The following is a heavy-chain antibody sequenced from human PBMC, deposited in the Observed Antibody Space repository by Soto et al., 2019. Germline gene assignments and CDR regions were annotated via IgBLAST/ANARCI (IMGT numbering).Heavy chain of an antibody. V-gene: IGHV4-31*03. CDR2: IYYSGST. J-gene: IGHJ5*02. Sequence: SETLSLTCTVSGGSISSGGYYWSWIRQHPGKGLEWIGYIYYSGSTYYNPSLKSRVTISVDTSKNQFSLKLSSVTAADTAVYYCSGGVDTAMDHYNWFDPWGQGTLVTVSS. D-gene: IGHD5-18*01. CDR3: SGGVDTAMDHYNWFDP. CDR1: GGSISSGGYY.